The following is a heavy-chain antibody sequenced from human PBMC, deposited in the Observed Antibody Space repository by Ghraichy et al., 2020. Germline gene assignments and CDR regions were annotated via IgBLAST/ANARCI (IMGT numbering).Heavy chain of an antibody. V-gene: IGHV4-39*01. D-gene: IGHD5-24*01. CDR1: GDSISSSSYY. CDR3: AGLGAEMVTITSPHPFDY. Sequence: SETLSLTCSVSGDSISSSSYYWGWIRQPPGKGLEWIGSIYYSGSTYYNPSLKSRVTISVDTSKNQFSLKLSSVTAADTAVYYCAGLGAEMVTITSPHPFDYWGQGTLVTVSS. J-gene: IGHJ4*02. CDR2: IYYSGST.